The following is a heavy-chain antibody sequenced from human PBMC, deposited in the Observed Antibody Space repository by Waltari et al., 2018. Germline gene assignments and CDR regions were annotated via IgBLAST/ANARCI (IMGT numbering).Heavy chain of an antibody. V-gene: IGHV1-69*01. CDR2: IIPIFGTA. D-gene: IGHD2-2*01. Sequence: QVQLVQSGAEVKKPGSSVKVSCKASGGTFSSYAISWVRQAPGQGLEWMGGIIPIFGTANYGQKCQCRVTITADESTSTAYMELSSLRSEDTAVYYCARDLKPTYCSSTSCSRNWFDPWGQGTLVTVSS. J-gene: IGHJ5*02. CDR3: ARDLKPTYCSSTSCSRNWFDP. CDR1: GGTFSSYA.